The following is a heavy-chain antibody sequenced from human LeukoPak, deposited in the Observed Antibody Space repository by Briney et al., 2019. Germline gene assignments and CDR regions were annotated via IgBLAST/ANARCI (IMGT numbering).Heavy chain of an antibody. D-gene: IGHD5-12*01. Sequence: ASVKVSCKASGYTLTSYGISWVRQAPGQGLEWMGWISAYNGSTNYAQKLQGRVTMTTDTSTSTAYMELRGLRSDDTAVYYCARVPEWLRLYNWFDPWGQGTLVTVSS. CDR3: ARVPEWLRLYNWFDP. V-gene: IGHV1-18*01. CDR1: GYTLTSYG. CDR2: ISAYNGST. J-gene: IGHJ5*02.